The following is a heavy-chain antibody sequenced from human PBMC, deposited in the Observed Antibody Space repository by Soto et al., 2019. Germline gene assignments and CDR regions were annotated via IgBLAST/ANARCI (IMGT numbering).Heavy chain of an antibody. CDR2: ISGASAHI. J-gene: IGHJ4*02. Sequence: EVYLVESGGGLVKPGGSLRLSCAASGFTFSTYSMNWVRQAPGKGLEWVSSISGASAHIYYAASVKGRFTISRDNAENSLYLQMSSLRAEDTAVYYCANAPGLYYFESWGQGTLVTVSS. V-gene: IGHV3-21*01. CDR1: GFTFSTYS. CDR3: ANAPGLYYFES. D-gene: IGHD2-2*01.